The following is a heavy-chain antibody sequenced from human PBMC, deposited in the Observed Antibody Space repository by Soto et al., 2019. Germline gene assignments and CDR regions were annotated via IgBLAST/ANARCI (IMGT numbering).Heavy chain of an antibody. Sequence: PSETLSLTCTVSGGSISSGGYYWSWIRQHPGKGLEWIGYIYYSGSTYYNPSLKSRVTISVDTSKNQFSLKLSSVTAADTAAYYCARDRTYSSSSIYYYYGMDVWGQGTTVTVSS. J-gene: IGHJ6*02. CDR2: IYYSGST. CDR3: ARDRTYSSSSIYYYYGMDV. CDR1: GGSISSGGYY. D-gene: IGHD6-6*01. V-gene: IGHV4-31*03.